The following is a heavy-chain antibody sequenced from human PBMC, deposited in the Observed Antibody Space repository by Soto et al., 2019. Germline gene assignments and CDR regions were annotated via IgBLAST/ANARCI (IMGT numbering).Heavy chain of an antibody. V-gene: IGHV4-4*02. CDR1: SDSISTEKW. CDR3: AKGGGHWSDGVCYAFEV. D-gene: IGHD2-8*01. CDR2: IYHSGSS. Sequence: QVQLQESGPGLVKPSETLSLTCTVSSDSISTEKWWSWVRQPPGKGLEWIGGIYHSGSSHYSPSHKRRVIITKATSKNQVSLKLSSVTTADTAVYYCAKGGGHWSDGVCYAFEVWGQGTMVAVSS. J-gene: IGHJ3*01.